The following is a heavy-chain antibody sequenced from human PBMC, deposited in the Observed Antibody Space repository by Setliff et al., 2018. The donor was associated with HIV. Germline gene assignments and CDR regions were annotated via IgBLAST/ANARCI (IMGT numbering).Heavy chain of an antibody. V-gene: IGHV7-4-1*02. D-gene: IGHD2-15*01. CDR1: GYTFTTYA. Sequence: AASVKVSCKASGYTFTTYAMNWVRQAPGQGLEWMGWINTNTGNPTYAQGFTGRFVFSLDTSVSTAYLRISSLKAEDTAVYYCAREVVVAGVHYYNMDVWGKGTTVTVSS. CDR2: INTNTGNP. J-gene: IGHJ6*03. CDR3: AREVVVAGVHYYNMDV.